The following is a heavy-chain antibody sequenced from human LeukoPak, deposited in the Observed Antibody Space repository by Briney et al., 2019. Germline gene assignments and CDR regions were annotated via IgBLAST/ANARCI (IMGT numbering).Heavy chain of an antibody. Sequence: SETLSLTCAVSGGSISSSNWWSWVRQPPGKGLEWIGEIYHSGSTNYNPSLKSRVTISVDKSKNQFSLKLSSVTAADTAVYYCARYYYDSSSYYFGRARSNWFDPWGQGTLVTVSS. CDR2: IYHSGST. J-gene: IGHJ5*02. D-gene: IGHD3-22*01. V-gene: IGHV4-4*02. CDR1: GGSISSSNW. CDR3: ARYYYDSSSYYFGRARSNWFDP.